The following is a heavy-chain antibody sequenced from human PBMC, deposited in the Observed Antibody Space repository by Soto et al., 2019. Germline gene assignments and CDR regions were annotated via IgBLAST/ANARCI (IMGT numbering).Heavy chain of an antibody. CDR1: GYTFTSYG. CDR2: ISAYNGNT. CDR3: ARGFPQIELLWFGAYYYGMDV. D-gene: IGHD3-10*01. Sequence: ASVKVSCKASGYTFTSYGISWVRQAPGQGLEWMGWISAYNGNTNYAQKLQGRVTMTTDTSTSTAYMELRSLRSDDTAVYYCARGFPQIELLWFGAYYYGMDVWGQGTTVTVSS. V-gene: IGHV1-18*01. J-gene: IGHJ6*02.